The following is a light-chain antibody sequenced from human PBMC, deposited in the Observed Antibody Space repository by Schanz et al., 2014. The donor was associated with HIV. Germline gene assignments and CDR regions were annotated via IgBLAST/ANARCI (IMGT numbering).Light chain of an antibody. CDR3: LHYNDFTST. Sequence: DIQMTQSPSTLSASARDRVIITCRASQSINNRLAWYQQKSGKAPKLLISEASTLESGVPSRFSGTGSGTEFTLTISSLHPDDFATYFCLHYNDFTSTFGQGTKLEIK. CDR2: EAS. J-gene: IGKJ2*01. V-gene: IGKV1-5*03. CDR1: QSINNR.